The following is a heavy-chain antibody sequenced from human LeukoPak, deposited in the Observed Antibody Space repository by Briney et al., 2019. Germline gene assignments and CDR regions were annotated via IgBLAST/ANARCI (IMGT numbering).Heavy chain of an antibody. CDR3: ARDQRSGSYYEADY. D-gene: IGHD1-26*01. CDR2: ISSSGSTI. Sequence: TGGSLRLSCAASGFTFSSYEMNCVRQAPGKGLEWVSYISSSGSTIYYADSVKGRFTISRDNAKNSLYLQMNSLRAEDTAVYYCARDQRSGSYYEADYWGQGTLVTVSS. V-gene: IGHV3-48*03. CDR1: GFTFSSYE. J-gene: IGHJ4*02.